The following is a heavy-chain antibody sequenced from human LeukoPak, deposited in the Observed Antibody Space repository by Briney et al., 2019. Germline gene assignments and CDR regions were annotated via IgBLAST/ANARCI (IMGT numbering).Heavy chain of an antibody. J-gene: IGHJ4*02. V-gene: IGHV3-30*18. CDR2: ISYDGSNK. CDR1: GFTFSSYG. Sequence: GGSLRLSCAASGFTFSSYGMHWVSQAPGKGLEWVAVISYDGSNKYYADSVKGRFTISRDNSKNTLYLQMNSLRAEDTAVYYCAKDGSSGWTPYYFDYWGQGTLVTVSS. CDR3: AKDGSSGWTPYYFDY. D-gene: IGHD6-19*01.